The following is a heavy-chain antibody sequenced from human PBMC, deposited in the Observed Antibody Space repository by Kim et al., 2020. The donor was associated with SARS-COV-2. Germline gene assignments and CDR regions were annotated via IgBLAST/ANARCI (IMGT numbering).Heavy chain of an antibody. Sequence: SVKGRFTISRDNTKNTLYLQMNSLRAEDTAVYYCARELVGATFGEDVFDPWGQGTLVTVSS. J-gene: IGHJ5*02. D-gene: IGHD1-26*01. V-gene: IGHV3-53*01. CDR3: ARELVGATFGEDVFDP.